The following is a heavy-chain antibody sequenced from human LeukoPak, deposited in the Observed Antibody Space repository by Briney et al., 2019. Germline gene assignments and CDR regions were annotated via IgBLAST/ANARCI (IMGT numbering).Heavy chain of an antibody. CDR1: GYTFTGYY. D-gene: IGHD7-27*01. CDR2: INPNSGGT. Sequence: ASVKVSCKTSGYTFTGYYMHWVRQAPGQGLEWMGRINPNSGGTNCAQKFQGRVTVTSDTSISTAYMELNNLRSDDTAVYYCARDVEARTWGLGNYWGQGTLVTVSS. V-gene: IGHV1-2*06. CDR3: ARDVEARTWGLGNY. J-gene: IGHJ4*02.